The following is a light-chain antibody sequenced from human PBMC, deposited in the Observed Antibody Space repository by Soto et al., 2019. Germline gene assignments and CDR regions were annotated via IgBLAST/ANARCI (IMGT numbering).Light chain of an antibody. J-gene: IGKJ2*01. V-gene: IGKV3-20*01. Sequence: EIVLTQSPGTLSLSPGERATLSCRSSENLSSMYLAWYQKKPGQPPRLLIYEDFTRAAGVPDRFSGSGSGTDFALTISRLEPEDVAVYYCQQFSISPPYTFGQGTRLEIK. CDR1: ENLSSMY. CDR2: EDF. CDR3: QQFSISPPYT.